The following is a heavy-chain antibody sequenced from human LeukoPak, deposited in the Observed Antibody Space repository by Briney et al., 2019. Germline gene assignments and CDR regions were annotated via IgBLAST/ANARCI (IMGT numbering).Heavy chain of an antibody. CDR1: GGSISSYY. CDR3: ARERRDGYNRAFNY. Sequence: SETLSLTCTVSGGSISSYYWSWIRQPPGKGLEWIGYIYYSGSTNYNPSLKSRVTISVDTSKNQFSLKLSSVTAADTAVYYCARERRDGYNRAFNYWGQGTLVTVSS. D-gene: IGHD5-24*01. CDR2: IYYSGST. V-gene: IGHV4-59*01. J-gene: IGHJ4*02.